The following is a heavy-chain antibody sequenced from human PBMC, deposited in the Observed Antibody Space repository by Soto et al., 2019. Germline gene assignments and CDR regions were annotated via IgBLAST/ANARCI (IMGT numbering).Heavy chain of an antibody. CDR1: GYTLTELS. V-gene: IGHV1-24*01. CDR3: ATSIAAAGLEPYYYGMDV. CDR2: FDPEDGET. Sequence: QVQLVQSGAEVKKPGASVKVSCKVSGYTLTELSMHWVRQAPGKGLEWMGGFDPEDGETIYAQKCQGRVTMTEDTSTDTAYMELSSLRSEDTAVYYCATSIAAAGLEPYYYGMDVWGQGTTVTVSS. J-gene: IGHJ6*02. D-gene: IGHD6-13*01.